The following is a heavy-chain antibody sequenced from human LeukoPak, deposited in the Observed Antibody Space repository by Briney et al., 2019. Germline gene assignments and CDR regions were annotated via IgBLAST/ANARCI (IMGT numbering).Heavy chain of an antibody. D-gene: IGHD4-17*01. V-gene: IGHV3-23*01. CDR1: GFTLSSYA. CDR3: AKDHYGDYEGYFDY. J-gene: IGHJ4*02. Sequence: GGSLRLSCAASGFTLSSYAMSWVRQAPGKGLEWVSAISGSGGSTYYADSVKGRFTISRDNSKNTLYLQMNSLRAEDTAVYYCAKDHYGDYEGYFDYWGQGTLVTVSS. CDR2: ISGSGGST.